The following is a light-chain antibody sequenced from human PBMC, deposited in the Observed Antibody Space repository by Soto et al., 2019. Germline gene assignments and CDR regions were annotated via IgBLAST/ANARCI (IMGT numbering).Light chain of an antibody. V-gene: IGLV2-23*01. CDR1: SSDVGTYNL. J-gene: IGLJ2*01. CDR2: EGS. Sequence: QPASVSGSPGQSITISCTGTSSDVGTYNLVSWHQHHPGKAPKLIIYEGSKRPSGVSNRFSGSKSGNTASLTISGLQAEDEADYYCCSFAVGSTLVFGGGTQLTVL. CDR3: CSFAVGSTLV.